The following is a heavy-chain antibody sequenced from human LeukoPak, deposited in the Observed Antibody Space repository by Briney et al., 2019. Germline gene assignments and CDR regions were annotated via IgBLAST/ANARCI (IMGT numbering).Heavy chain of an antibody. V-gene: IGHV4-59*08. CDR2: IYYGGST. CDR1: GGSISSYY. J-gene: IGHJ4*02. Sequence: SETLSLTCTVSGGSISSYYWSWIQQPPGKGLEWIGYIYYGGSTNYNPSLKSRVTISVDTSKNQFSLKLSSVTAADTAVYYCARLGRDYDILTGYYHPPLWGQGTLVTVSS. D-gene: IGHD3-9*01. CDR3: ARLGRDYDILTGYYHPPL.